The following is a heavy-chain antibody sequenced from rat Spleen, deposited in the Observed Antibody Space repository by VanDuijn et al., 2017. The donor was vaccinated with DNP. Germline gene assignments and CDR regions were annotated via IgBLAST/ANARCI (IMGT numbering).Heavy chain of an antibody. V-gene: IGHV5-25*01. CDR1: GFTFSNYY. CDR2: ISTSGSRI. CDR3: ARQGHMDA. J-gene: IGHJ4*01. Sequence: AASGFTFSNYYMAWVRQAPKKGLEWVASISTSGSRIYYPDSVKGRFTISRDNAKSSLYLQMDSLTSEDTATYYCARQGHMDAWGQGTSVTVSS.